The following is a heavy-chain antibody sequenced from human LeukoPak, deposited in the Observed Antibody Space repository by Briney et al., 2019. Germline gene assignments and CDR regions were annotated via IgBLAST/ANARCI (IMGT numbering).Heavy chain of an antibody. J-gene: IGHJ5*02. Sequence: SETLSLTCTVSGGPISSYYWSWIRQPPGKGLEWIGYIYYIGSTNYKPSLKSRVTISVDTSKNQFSLKLSSVTAADTALYYCARGPEYSSSHGWFDPWGQGTLVTVSS. CDR2: IYYIGST. D-gene: IGHD6-6*01. CDR1: GGPISSYY. V-gene: IGHV4-59*01. CDR3: ARGPEYSSSHGWFDP.